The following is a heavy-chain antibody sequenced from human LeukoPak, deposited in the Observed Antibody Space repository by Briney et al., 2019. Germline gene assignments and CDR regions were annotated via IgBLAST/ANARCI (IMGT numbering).Heavy chain of an antibody. CDR3: ARDRSGLIPAAQIYFDY. J-gene: IGHJ4*02. CDR1: GYTFTGYY. Sequence: ASVKVSCKASGYTFTGYYMHWVRQAPGQGLEWMGWINPNSGGTNYAQKFQGWVTMTRDTSISTAYMELSRLRSDDTAVYYCARDRSGLIPAAQIYFDYWGQGTLVTVSS. CDR2: INPNSGGT. V-gene: IGHV1-2*04. D-gene: IGHD2-2*01.